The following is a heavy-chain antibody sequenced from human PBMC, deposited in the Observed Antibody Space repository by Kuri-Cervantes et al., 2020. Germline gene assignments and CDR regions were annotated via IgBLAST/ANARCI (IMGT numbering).Heavy chain of an antibody. D-gene: IGHD2-15*01. CDR3: ARSPDCSGGSCYSDYYYYYYMDV. CDR1: GYTFTSYY. V-gene: IGHV1-46*01. Sequence: ASVKVSCKASGYTFTSYYMHWVRQAPGQGLEWMGIINPSGGSTSYAQKFQGRVTMTRDTSTSTVYMELSSLRSEDTAVYYCARSPDCSGGSCYSDYYYYYYMDVWGKGTTVTVSS. CDR2: INPSGGST. J-gene: IGHJ6*03.